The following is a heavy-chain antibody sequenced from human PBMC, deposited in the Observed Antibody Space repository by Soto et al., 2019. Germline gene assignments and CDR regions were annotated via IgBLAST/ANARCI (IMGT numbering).Heavy chain of an antibody. V-gene: IGHV3-48*01. CDR3: ARDLGSSGWYGWFDP. CDR2: ISYSGSTI. D-gene: IGHD6-19*01. Sequence: EVQLVESGGTLVQPGGSLRLSCAASGFIFSTYSMNWVRQAPGKGLEWVSYISYSGSTIYYADSVKGRFTISRDNAKNSLYLEMNSLRAEDTAVYYCARDLGSSGWYGWFDPWGQGTLVTVSS. CDR1: GFIFSTYS. J-gene: IGHJ5*02.